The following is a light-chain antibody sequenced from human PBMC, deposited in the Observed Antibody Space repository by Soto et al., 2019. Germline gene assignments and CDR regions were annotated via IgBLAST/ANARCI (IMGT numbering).Light chain of an antibody. CDR3: QQYGSSPVT. Sequence: EIVLKQSPGTLSLSPGETATLSCRASQTVSSTYLAWYQHKPGQAPRLLIYGASSRATGIPDRFSGSGSGTDFTLTISRLEPEDFAVYYCQQYGSSPVTFGQGTKVDIK. V-gene: IGKV3-20*01. J-gene: IGKJ1*01. CDR1: QTVSSTY. CDR2: GAS.